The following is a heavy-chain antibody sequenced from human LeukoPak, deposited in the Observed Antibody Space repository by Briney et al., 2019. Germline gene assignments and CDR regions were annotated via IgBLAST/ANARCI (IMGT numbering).Heavy chain of an antibody. CDR1: GFTFSSYS. CDR2: ISSSSSYI. V-gene: IGHV3-21*01. Sequence: PGGSLRLSCAASGFTFSSYSMNWVRQAPGKGLEWVSSISSSSSYIYYADSVKGRFTISRDNAKNLLYLQMNSLRAEDTAVYYCARPSGSYYDYWGQGTLVTVSS. D-gene: IGHD1-26*01. J-gene: IGHJ4*02. CDR3: ARPSGSYYDY.